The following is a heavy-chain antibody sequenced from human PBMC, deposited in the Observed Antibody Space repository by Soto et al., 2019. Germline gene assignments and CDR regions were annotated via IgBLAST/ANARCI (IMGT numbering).Heavy chain of an antibody. CDR2: IYYSGST. CDR1: GGSISSGGYY. CDR3: ARVEISGYYLGVDY. J-gene: IGHJ4*02. D-gene: IGHD3-22*01. Sequence: QVQLQESGPGLVKPSQTLSLTCTVSGGSISSGGYYWSWIRQHPGKGLEWNGYIYYSGSTYYNPSLKSRVTISVDTSKNQFSLKLSSVTAADTAVYYCARVEISGYYLGVDYWGQGTLVTVSS. V-gene: IGHV4-31*03.